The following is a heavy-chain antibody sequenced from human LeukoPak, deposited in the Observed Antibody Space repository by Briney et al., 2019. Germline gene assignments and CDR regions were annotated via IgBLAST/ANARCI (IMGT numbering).Heavy chain of an antibody. CDR1: GFTFSSCG. J-gene: IGHJ4*02. D-gene: IGHD5-18*01. CDR3: ARDSGYSYGYFYY. Sequence: GGSLRLSCAASGFTFSSCGMHWVRQAPGKGLEWVAVIWYDGSNKYYADSVKGRFTISRDNSKNTLYLQMNSLRAEDTAVYYCARDSGYSYGYFYYWGQGTLVTVSS. CDR2: IWYDGSNK. V-gene: IGHV3-33*01.